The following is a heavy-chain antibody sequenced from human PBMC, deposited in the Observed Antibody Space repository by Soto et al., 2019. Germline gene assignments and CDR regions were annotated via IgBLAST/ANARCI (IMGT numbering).Heavy chain of an antibody. J-gene: IGHJ5*02. CDR2: IVPIYGTR. CDR3: ARAAIHGSSWYFWFDP. CDR1: GGTFSRYA. Sequence: QVQLVQSGAEVKKPGSSVKVSCKASGGTFSRYAFSWVRQAPGQGLEWMGGIVPIYGTRGFAQKFQGRLTITADEPTRTAYMELSSLRSEDTAVYYCARAAIHGSSWYFWFDPWGQGTLVTVSS. D-gene: IGHD6-13*01. V-gene: IGHV1-69*01.